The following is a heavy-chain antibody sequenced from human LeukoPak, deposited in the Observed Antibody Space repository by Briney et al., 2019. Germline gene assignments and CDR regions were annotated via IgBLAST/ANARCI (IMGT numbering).Heavy chain of an antibody. CDR2: IYYSGST. D-gene: IGHD3-22*01. J-gene: IGHJ4*02. CDR3: ARTILEYYYDSNGRYYFDY. CDR1: GGSLSSFY. V-gene: IGHV4-59*01. Sequence: PSETLSLTCTVSGGSLSSFYWSWIRQPPGKGLEWIGYIYYSGSTNYNPSLESRVTISVDTSKNQFSLKLSSVTAADTAVYYCARTILEYYYDSNGRYYFDYWGQGTLVTVSS.